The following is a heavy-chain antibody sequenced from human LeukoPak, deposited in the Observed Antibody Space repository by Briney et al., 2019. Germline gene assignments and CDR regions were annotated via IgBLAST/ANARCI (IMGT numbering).Heavy chain of an antibody. CDR3: ARGYCTNTSCYFAWFDP. V-gene: IGHV3-23*01. J-gene: IGHJ5*02. CDR1: GLTFSNYA. Sequence: PGGSLRLSCAASGLTFSNYAMSWVRQAPGKGLEWVSAVSGNGGTTYYADPVKGRFTISRDNSKNTLYLQMNSLRIDDTAVYYCARGYCTNTSCYFAWFDPWGQGILVTVSS. D-gene: IGHD2-2*01. CDR2: VSGNGGTT.